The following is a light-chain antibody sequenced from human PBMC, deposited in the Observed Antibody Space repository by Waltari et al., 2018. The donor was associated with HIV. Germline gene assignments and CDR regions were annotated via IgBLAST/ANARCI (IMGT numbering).Light chain of an antibody. CDR1: SSDFGTYTP. J-gene: IGLJ2*01. V-gene: IGLV2-23*02. CDR3: SSYAGSSTFVI. Sequence: QSALTQPASVSGSPGQSIPISCTGSSSDFGTYTPFPWYQQHPGKAPRLIIYEVSKRPSGVSNRYSASKSGKTASLTVSGLRAEDEADYYCSSYAGSSTFVIFGGGTKLTVL. CDR2: EVS.